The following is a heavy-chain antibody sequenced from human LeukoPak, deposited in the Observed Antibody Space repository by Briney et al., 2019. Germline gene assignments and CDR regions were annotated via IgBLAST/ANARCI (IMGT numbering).Heavy chain of an antibody. Sequence: GGSLRLSCTVSGFTFGDYAINWVRQAPGKGLEWVGFIRSKAFGETAEYAASVKGRFTISRDDSKSIAYPQMNSLKTEDTAVYYCTRDRGSSTLGDYWGQGTLVTVSS. V-gene: IGHV3-49*04. D-gene: IGHD7-27*01. CDR2: IRSKAFGETA. CDR3: TRDRGSSTLGDY. CDR1: GFTFGDYA. J-gene: IGHJ4*02.